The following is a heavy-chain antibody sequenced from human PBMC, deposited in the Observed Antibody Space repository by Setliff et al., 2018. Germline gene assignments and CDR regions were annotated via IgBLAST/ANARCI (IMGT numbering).Heavy chain of an antibody. J-gene: IGHJ4*02. Sequence: PGGSLRLSCVASGFTFSSYAMNWVRQAPGKGLEWVSGITGSGAGTYYVDSVRGRFTISRDNAKNSLYLQMDSLRDEDTAVYYCARWRSSSPDDFWGQGTLVTVSS. CDR2: ITGSGAGT. CDR3: ARWRSSSPDDF. CDR1: GFTFSSYA. D-gene: IGHD6-6*01. V-gene: IGHV3-23*01.